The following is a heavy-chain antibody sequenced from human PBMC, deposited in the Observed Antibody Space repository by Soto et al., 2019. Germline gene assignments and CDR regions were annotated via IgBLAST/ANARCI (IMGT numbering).Heavy chain of an antibody. D-gene: IGHD6-13*01. CDR3: ARRRLAVAGRVYFDY. V-gene: IGHV4-34*01. CDR1: SGSVIGYY. Sequence: PSETLSLTCAAESGSVIGYYWSWIRQPPGKGLQWIGDISHSGGTNYNPSLQSRVVISIDTSKNQFSLRLTTLTVADTAVYYCARRRLAVAGRVYFDYWGQGGLVTVSS. J-gene: IGHJ4*02. CDR2: ISHSGGT.